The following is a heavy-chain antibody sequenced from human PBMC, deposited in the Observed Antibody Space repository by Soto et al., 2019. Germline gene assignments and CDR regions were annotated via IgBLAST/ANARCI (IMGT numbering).Heavy chain of an antibody. CDR2: INHSGST. CDR1: GGPFSGYY. Sequence: SETLSLTCAVYGGPFSGYYWSWIRQPPGKGLEWIGEINHSGSTNYNPSLKSRVTISVDTSKNQFSLKLSSVTAADTAVYYCARGSTVTTDWGQGTLVTVS. D-gene: IGHD4-17*01. CDR3: ARGSTVTTD. J-gene: IGHJ4*02. V-gene: IGHV4-34*01.